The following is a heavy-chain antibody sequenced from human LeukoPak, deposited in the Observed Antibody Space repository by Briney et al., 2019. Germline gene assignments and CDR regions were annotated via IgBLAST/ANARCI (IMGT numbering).Heavy chain of an antibody. V-gene: IGHV2-5*02. CDR1: GFSLSTSGVG. CDR3: AHRRGSLSLDAFDI. D-gene: IGHD1-26*01. J-gene: IGHJ3*02. Sequence: KESGPMLVKPTQTLTLTCTFSGFSLSTSGVGVGWIRQPPGKALEWLALIYWDDDKRHSPSLKSRLTITKDTSKNQVVLTMTNMDPVDTATYYCAHRRGSLSLDAFDIWGQGTMVTVSS. CDR2: IYWDDDK.